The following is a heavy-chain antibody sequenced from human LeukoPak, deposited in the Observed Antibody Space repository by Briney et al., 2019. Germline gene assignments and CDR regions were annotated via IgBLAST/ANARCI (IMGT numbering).Heavy chain of an antibody. CDR3: AKEETGYYSYYFDY. J-gene: IGHJ4*02. CDR2: ISGSGGST. V-gene: IGHV3-23*01. D-gene: IGHD3-9*01. CDR1: GLTLSSYA. Sequence: GGSLRLPCAASGLTLSSYAMNWVRQAPGKGLEWVSAISGSGGSTYYADSVKGRFTISRDNSKNTLYLQMNRLRAEDTAVYYCAKEETGYYSYYFDYWGQGTLVTVSS.